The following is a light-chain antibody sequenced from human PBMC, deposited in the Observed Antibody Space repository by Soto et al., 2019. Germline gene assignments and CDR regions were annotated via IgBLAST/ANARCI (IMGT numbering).Light chain of an antibody. J-gene: IGKJ3*01. CDR1: QRITTN. CDR3: QESYGASFT. CDR2: VAS. Sequence: DFQVTQSPSSLSASVGDRVTITCRTSQRITTNLHWYQQKPGKAPNLLKYVASNLQSGVPSRFSGGGYGTEFTLTINNLQPEDFATYYCQESYGASFTFGPGTRVDVK. V-gene: IGKV1-39*01.